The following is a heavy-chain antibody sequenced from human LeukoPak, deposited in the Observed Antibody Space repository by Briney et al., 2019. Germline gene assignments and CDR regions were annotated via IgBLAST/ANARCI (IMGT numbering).Heavy chain of an antibody. V-gene: IGHV3-33*08. CDR2: IFYDGSRD. CDR1: GFTFSDFG. Sequence: PGGSLRLSCSASGFTFSDFGMYWVRQAPGKGLEWVAAIFYDGSRDHYADSVKGRFTISRDNSKNTLYLQMNSLRAEDTAVYYCAKYYDFWPNWFDPWGQGTLVTVSS. J-gene: IGHJ5*02. CDR3: AKYYDFWPNWFDP. D-gene: IGHD3-3*01.